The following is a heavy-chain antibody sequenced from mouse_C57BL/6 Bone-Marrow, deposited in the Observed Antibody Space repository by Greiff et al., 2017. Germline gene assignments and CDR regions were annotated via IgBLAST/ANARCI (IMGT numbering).Heavy chain of an antibody. Sequence: QVQLKQPGAELVKPGASVKLSCKASGYTFTSYWMQWVKQRPGQGLEWIGEIAPSDSYTNYNQKFKGKATLTVDTSSSTAYMQLSSLTSEDSAVYYCARGRFDYWGQGTTLTVSS. J-gene: IGHJ2*01. CDR3: ARGRFDY. CDR2: IAPSDSYT. CDR1: GYTFTSYW. V-gene: IGHV1-50*01.